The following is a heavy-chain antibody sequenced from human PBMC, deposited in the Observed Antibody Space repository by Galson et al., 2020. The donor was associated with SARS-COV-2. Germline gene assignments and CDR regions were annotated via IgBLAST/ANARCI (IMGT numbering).Heavy chain of an antibody. CDR3: ARLHYGEYAPEAFDI. CDR1: GTSISSGSYS. J-gene: IGHJ3*02. Sequence: SETLSLTCAVSGTSISSGSYSWNWIRHPPGKGLEWLRYTSHSGGTYYNPSLKSRVTISGDRSKNQFSLRLSSVTAADTAVYYCARLHYGEYAPEAFDIWGPGTRVTVAS. CDR2: TSHSGGT. V-gene: IGHV4-30-2*01. D-gene: IGHD4-17*01.